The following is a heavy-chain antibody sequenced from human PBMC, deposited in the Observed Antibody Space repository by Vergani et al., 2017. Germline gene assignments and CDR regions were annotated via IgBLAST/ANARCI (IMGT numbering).Heavy chain of an antibody. D-gene: IGHD6-19*01. CDR2: ISASGGST. CDR3: ARIGYSSGYWFDP. Sequence: EVQLLESGGDLVQPGGSLRLSCAASGFTFSSYAMGWVRQAPGTGLEWVSSISASGGSTYYAASVKGRFTISRDNSKNTLYLQMNSLGAEDTAVYYCARIGYSSGYWFDPWGQGTLVTVSS. V-gene: IGHV3-23*01. J-gene: IGHJ5*02. CDR1: GFTFSSYA.